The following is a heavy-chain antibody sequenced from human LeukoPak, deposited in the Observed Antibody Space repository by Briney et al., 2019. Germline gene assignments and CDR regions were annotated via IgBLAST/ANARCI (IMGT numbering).Heavy chain of an antibody. CDR3: ARGAYDILTGGVNYYYYGMDV. CDR2: IYYSGST. V-gene: IGHV4-59*01. CDR1: GGPISRYY. Sequence: SETLSLIYTVSGGPISRYYWSWIRQPPGKGLEWIGYIYYSGSTNYNPSRKSRDTISVDTSKNQFSLKLSSVTAADTAVYYCARGAYDILTGGVNYYYYGMDVWGQGTTVTASS. J-gene: IGHJ6*02. D-gene: IGHD3-9*01.